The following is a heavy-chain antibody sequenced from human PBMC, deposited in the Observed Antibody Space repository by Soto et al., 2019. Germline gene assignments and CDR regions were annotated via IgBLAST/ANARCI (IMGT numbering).Heavy chain of an antibody. Sequence: PGGSLRLSCAASGFTFSSYGMHWVRQAPGKGLEWVAVIWYDGSNKYYADSVKGRFTISRDNSKNTLYLQMNSLRAEDTAVYYCARDSEYYYGSGVPAYWGQGTLVTVSS. CDR2: IWYDGSNK. CDR3: ARDSEYYYGSGVPAY. CDR1: GFTFSSYG. D-gene: IGHD3-10*01. J-gene: IGHJ4*02. V-gene: IGHV3-33*01.